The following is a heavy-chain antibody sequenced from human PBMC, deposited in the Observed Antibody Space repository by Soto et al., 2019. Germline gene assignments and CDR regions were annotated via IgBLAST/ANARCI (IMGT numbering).Heavy chain of an antibody. CDR1: GFTFSSYS. V-gene: IGHV3-21*01. CDR3: ARDSVPRYYYDSSGYYFPSCLDY. Sequence: GGSLRLSCAASGFTFSSYSMNWVRQAPGKGLEWVSSISSSSSYIYYADSVKGRFTISRDNAKNSLYLQMNSLRAEDPAVYYCARDSVPRYYYDSSGYYFPSCLDYWGQGTLVTVSS. CDR2: ISSSSSYI. J-gene: IGHJ4*02. D-gene: IGHD3-22*01.